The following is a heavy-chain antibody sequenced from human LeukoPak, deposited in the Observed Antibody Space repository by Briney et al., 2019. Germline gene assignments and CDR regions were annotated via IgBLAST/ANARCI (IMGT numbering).Heavy chain of an antibody. Sequence: EASVKVSCKVSGGTFSSYTISWVRQAPGQGLEWMGRIIPILGIANYAQKFQGRVTITADKSTSTAYMELSSLRSEDTAVYYCARDYYDSSGYYYGGGDYWGQGTLVTVSS. CDR1: GGTFSSYT. D-gene: IGHD3-22*01. CDR3: ARDYYDSSGYYYGGGDY. CDR2: IIPILGIA. V-gene: IGHV1-69*02. J-gene: IGHJ4*02.